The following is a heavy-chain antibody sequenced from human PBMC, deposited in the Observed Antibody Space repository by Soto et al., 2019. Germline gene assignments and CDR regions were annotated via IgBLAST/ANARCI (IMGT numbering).Heavy chain of an antibody. CDR1: GYTFTSYW. CDR3: AKDARAYYDFWS. J-gene: IGHJ4*02. D-gene: IGHD3-3*01. CDR2: IDPSDSYI. Sequence: ESXKISCKASGYTFTSYWITWVRQMPGKGLEWMGRIDPSDSYINYSPSFQGHVIISADNSKNTLYLQMNSLKAEDTAIYYCAKDARAYYDFWSWGQGTLVTVSS. V-gene: IGHV5-10-1*01.